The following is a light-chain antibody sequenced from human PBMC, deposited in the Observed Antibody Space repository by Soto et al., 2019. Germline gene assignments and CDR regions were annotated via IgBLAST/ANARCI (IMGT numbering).Light chain of an antibody. CDR3: QKHANWPLT. Sequence: DIQMTQSPSSLSAFVGDRVTITWRASQSIDIYLNWCQQKPGEAPKVLIYAASSLQSGVPSRFSGSGSGTDFTLTISSLEPEDFAVYYCQKHANWPLTFGGGTKVDIK. V-gene: IGKV1-39*01. CDR1: QSIDIY. CDR2: AAS. J-gene: IGKJ4*01.